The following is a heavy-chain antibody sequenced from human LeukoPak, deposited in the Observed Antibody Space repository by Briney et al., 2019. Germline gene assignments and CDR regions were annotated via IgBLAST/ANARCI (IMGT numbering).Heavy chain of an antibody. Sequence: SETLSLTCAVSGASISGSNYYWGWIRQPPGKGLEWIGNIYSSGSTYYNASLQSRVTISIDTSKNQFSLKLSSVTAADTAVYYCAREKSGYDFWSGYSDNWFDPWGQGTLVTVSS. CDR2: IYSSGST. V-gene: IGHV4-39*07. J-gene: IGHJ5*02. CDR1: GASISGSNYY. CDR3: AREKSGYDFWSGYSDNWFDP. D-gene: IGHD3-3*01.